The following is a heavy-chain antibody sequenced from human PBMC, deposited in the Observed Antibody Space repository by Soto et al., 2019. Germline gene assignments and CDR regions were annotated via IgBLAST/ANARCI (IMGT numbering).Heavy chain of an antibody. CDR2: IYPGDHET. CDR1: GYAFSNFW. CDR3: ARSPRSSPYFDY. J-gene: IGHJ4*02. V-gene: IGHV5-51*01. Sequence: GESLKISCQSSGYAFSNFWIGWVRQLPGKGLEWMGIIYPGDHETRYSPSFHGKVTISADRSINTAYLQWNSLEASDTAFYFCARSPRSSPYFDYWGQGALVTVSS. D-gene: IGHD6-13*01.